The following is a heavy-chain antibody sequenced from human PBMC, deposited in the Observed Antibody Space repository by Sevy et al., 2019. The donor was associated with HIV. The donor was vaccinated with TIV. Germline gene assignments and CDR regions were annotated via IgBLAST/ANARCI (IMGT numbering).Heavy chain of an antibody. CDR2: IYYGGST. CDR3: ARALGSTTVTLFSY. D-gene: IGHD4-4*01. J-gene: IGHJ4*02. V-gene: IGHV4-39*01. CDR1: GGSISSSNYY. Sequence: SETLSLTCIVSGGSISSSNYYWGWIRQPPGKGLEWIGSIYYGGSTYYNPSLRSRVTISVDRSKNQLSLNLNSVTAADKALYYCARALGSTTVTLFSYWGQGILVTVSS.